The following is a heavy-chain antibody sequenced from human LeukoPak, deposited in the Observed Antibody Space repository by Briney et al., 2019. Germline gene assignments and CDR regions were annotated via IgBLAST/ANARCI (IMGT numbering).Heavy chain of an antibody. Sequence: PSETLSLTCTVSGGSISGYYWSWIRQSPGKGLESLGFIYYTGSTNYNPSLRSRVSIPIDTPKNQFSLRLTSVTAADTAVYYCARQIGSSSSWAYFDYWGQGTLVTVSS. V-gene: IGHV4-59*01. CDR1: GGSISGYY. D-gene: IGHD6-13*01. CDR2: IYYTGST. CDR3: ARQIGSSSSWAYFDY. J-gene: IGHJ4*02.